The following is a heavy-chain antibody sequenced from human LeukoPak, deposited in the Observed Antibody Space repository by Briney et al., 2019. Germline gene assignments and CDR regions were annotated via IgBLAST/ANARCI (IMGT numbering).Heavy chain of an antibody. V-gene: IGHV1-18*01. Sequence: GASVKVSCKASGYTFTSYGITWVRQAPGQGLEWMGWISTWDGSTKYAQKLQGRVTMTTDTSTTTAYMELRSLRTDDTAVYYCARDEWYGDQNRWPDYWGQGTLVTVSS. CDR3: ARDEWYGDQNRWPDY. D-gene: IGHD4-17*01. CDR2: ISTWDGST. CDR1: GYTFTSYG. J-gene: IGHJ4*02.